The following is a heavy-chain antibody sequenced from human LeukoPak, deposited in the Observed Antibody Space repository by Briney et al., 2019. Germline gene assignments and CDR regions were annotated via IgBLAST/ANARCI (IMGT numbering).Heavy chain of an antibody. D-gene: IGHD5-18*01. CDR1: GGSISSGSYY. V-gene: IGHV4-61*02. CDR2: TYSGGST. J-gene: IGHJ5*02. CDR3: ARGGGPRGFSYGYWFDP. Sequence: SQTLSLTCTVSGGSISSGSYYWTWIRRPAGKGLEWIGRTYSGGSTNSNPSLKSRVTMSLDTSKNQFSLKLNSVTAADTAVYYCARGGGPRGFSYGYWFDPWGQGTLVTVSS.